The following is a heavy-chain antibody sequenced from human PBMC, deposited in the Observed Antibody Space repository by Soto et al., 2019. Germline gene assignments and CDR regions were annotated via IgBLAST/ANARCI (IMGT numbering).Heavy chain of an antibody. D-gene: IGHD4-17*01. Sequence: PGGSLRLSCAASGLTVSSSYMSWVRQTPGKGLEWVSVIYSSGSTYYTDSVKGRFTISRDNSKNTLYLQMNSLTAEDTAVYYCARARIYGDYIDYFDYWGQGTLVTVSS. V-gene: IGHV3-66*01. CDR2: IYSSGST. CDR1: GLTVSSSY. CDR3: ARARIYGDYIDYFDY. J-gene: IGHJ4*02.